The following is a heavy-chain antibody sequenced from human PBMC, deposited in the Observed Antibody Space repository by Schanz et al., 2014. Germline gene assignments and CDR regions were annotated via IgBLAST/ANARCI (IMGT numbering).Heavy chain of an antibody. D-gene: IGHD3-10*01. V-gene: IGHV3-48*01. Sequence: EVQLAESGGGLIQPGGSLRLSCAASGFGFSSYSMNWVRQAPGKGLEWVSYISGSSRTIYYADSMKGRFTVSRDNSKNTLYLQMNSLRAEDTAVYYCAKGRFGELSAFDIWGQGTMVTVSS. J-gene: IGHJ3*02. CDR3: AKGRFGELSAFDI. CDR2: ISGSSRTI. CDR1: GFGFSSYS.